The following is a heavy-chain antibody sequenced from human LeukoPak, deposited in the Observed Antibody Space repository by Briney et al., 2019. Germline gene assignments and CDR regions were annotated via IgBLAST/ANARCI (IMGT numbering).Heavy chain of an antibody. V-gene: IGHV3-66*01. CDR1: GFTVSSNY. D-gene: IGHD3-3*01. CDR3: ARDPTYYVFWSGYYPWFDP. J-gene: IGHJ5*02. CDR2: IYSGGST. Sequence: GGSLRLSCAASGFTVSSNYMSWVCQAPGKGLEWVSVIYSGGSTYYADSVKGRFTISRDNSKNTLYLQMNSLRAEDTAVYYCARDPTYYVFWSGYYPWFDPWGQGTLVTVSS.